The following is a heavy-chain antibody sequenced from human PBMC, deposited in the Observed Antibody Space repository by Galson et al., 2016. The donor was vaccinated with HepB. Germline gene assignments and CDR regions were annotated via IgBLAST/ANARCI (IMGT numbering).Heavy chain of an antibody. D-gene: IGHD3-9*01. V-gene: IGHV3-15*01. CDR2: SKSKTDGGAI. CDR3: TVCGLTGDLDY. J-gene: IGHJ4*03. CDR1: GFSFSTAW. Sequence: SLRLSCAASGFSFSTAWMTWVRQAPGKGLEWIGRSKSKTDGGAIDYAAPVRGRFTISRDDSRDTLFLQMNSLKFEDTAVYYCTVCGLTGDLDYWGRGTTVTVSS.